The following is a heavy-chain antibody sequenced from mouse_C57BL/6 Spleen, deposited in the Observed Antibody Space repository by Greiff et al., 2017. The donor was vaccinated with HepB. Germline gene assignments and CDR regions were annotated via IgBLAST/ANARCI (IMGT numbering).Heavy chain of an antibody. V-gene: IGHV1-82*01. D-gene: IGHD3-2*02. CDR1: GYAFSSSW. J-gene: IGHJ3*01. Sequence: VQLQESGPELVKPGASVKISCKASGYAFSSSWMNWVKQRPGKGLEWIGRIYPGDGDTNYNGKFKGKATLTADKSSSTAYMQLRSLTSEDSAVYFCAREETAQATVFAYWGQGTLVTVSA. CDR2: IYPGDGDT. CDR3: AREETAQATVFAY.